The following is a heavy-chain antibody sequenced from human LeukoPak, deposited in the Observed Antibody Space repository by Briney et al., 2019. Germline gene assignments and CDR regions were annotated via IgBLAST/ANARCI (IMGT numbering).Heavy chain of an antibody. CDR3: ARDLAAARLDF. D-gene: IGHD6-6*01. CDR1: GYTFTDHG. Sequence: GGSLRLSCAASGYTFTDHGMHWVRQAPGKGLEWVANIWFDGSQEYYADTVKGRFTISRDISKSTLYLQMNSLRDEGTAVYYCARDLAAARLDFRGQGTLVTVSS. J-gene: IGHJ4*02. V-gene: IGHV3-33*01. CDR2: IWFDGSQE.